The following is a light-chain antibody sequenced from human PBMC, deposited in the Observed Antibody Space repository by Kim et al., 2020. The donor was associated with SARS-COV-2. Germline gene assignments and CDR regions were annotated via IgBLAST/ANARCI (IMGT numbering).Light chain of an antibody. J-gene: IGLJ3*02. Sequence: PRKTARITWGGNTIGSKSVHWYQQKPGQAPVLVIYYDSDRPSGIPERFSGSNSGNTATLTISRVEAGDEADYYCQVWDSSSDHRVFGGGTQLTVL. CDR1: TIGSKS. CDR3: QVWDSSSDHRV. CDR2: YDS. V-gene: IGLV3-21*04.